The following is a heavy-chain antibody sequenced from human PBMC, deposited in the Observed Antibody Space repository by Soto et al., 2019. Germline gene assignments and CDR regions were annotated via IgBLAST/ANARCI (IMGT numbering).Heavy chain of an antibody. Sequence: SETLSLTCTVSCGSISSYYWSWIRQPPGKGLEWIGYIYYSGSTNYNPSLKSRVTISVDTSKNQFSLKLSSVTAADTAVYYCARERWNYDSSGYWYYGMDVWGQGTTVTVSS. V-gene: IGHV4-59*01. CDR1: CGSISSYY. J-gene: IGHJ6*02. CDR3: ARERWNYDSSGYWYYGMDV. CDR2: IYYSGST. D-gene: IGHD3-22*01.